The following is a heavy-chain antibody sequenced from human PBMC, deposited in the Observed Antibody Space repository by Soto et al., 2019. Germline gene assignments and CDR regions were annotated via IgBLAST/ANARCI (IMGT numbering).Heavy chain of an antibody. CDR3: ALVWEWLLSPPSVGGMDV. CDR1: GFTFSSYG. V-gene: IGHV3-30*03. CDR2: ISYDGSNK. Sequence: QVQLVESGGGVVQPGRSLRLSCAASGFTFSSYGMHWVRQAPGKGLEWVAVISYDGSNKYYADSVKGRFTISRDNSKNTLYLQMNSLRAEDTAVYYCALVWEWLLSPPSVGGMDVWGQGTTVTVSS. J-gene: IGHJ6*02. D-gene: IGHD3-3*01.